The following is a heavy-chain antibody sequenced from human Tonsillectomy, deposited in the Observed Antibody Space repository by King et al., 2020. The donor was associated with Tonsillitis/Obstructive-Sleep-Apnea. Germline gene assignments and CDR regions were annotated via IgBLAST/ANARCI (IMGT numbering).Heavy chain of an antibody. CDR3: ARGYYDFWSGYYTSKTSNNWFDP. Sequence: VQLQQWGAGLLKPSETLSLPCAVYGVSFSGYYWSWLRQPPGKGLEWIGEINHSGSTNYNPSLKSRVTISVDTSKNQFSLKLSSVTAADTAVYYCARGYYDFWSGYYTSKTSNNWFDPWGQGTLVTVSS. CDR2: INHSGST. J-gene: IGHJ5*02. CDR1: GVSFSGYY. V-gene: IGHV4-34*01. D-gene: IGHD3-3*01.